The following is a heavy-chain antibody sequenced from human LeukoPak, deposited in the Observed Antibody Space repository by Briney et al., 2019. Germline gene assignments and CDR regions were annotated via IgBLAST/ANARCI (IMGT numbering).Heavy chain of an antibody. V-gene: IGHV3-23*01. CDR1: GFTFSAYG. CDR2: ISANGSIT. J-gene: IGHJ4*02. D-gene: IGHD3-10*01. Sequence: GGSLRLSCAASGFTFSAYGMSWVRQAPGQGLEWVSGISANGSITFYPRSVRGRFTIARDNPQNTLYLQMNSLRAEDSALYYCARFGDYGEYGGEGTLVSVSS. CDR3: ARFGDYGEY.